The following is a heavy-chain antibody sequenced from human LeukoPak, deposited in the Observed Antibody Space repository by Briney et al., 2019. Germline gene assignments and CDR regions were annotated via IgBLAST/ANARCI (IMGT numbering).Heavy chain of an antibody. Sequence: GGSLRLSCAASGFPLSSYWMHWVRQVPGKGLVWVSRIKSDGSSTNYADSVKGRFTMSRDNAKNTLYLQMNSLRAEDTAVYYCARESRTDYYGDYWGQGTLVTVSS. V-gene: IGHV3-74*01. CDR1: GFPLSSYW. CDR2: IKSDGSST. D-gene: IGHD3-10*01. CDR3: ARESRTDYYGDY. J-gene: IGHJ4*02.